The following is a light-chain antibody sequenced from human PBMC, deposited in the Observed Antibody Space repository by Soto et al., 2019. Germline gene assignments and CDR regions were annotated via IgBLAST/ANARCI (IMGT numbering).Light chain of an antibody. CDR1: QSVSSSY. Sequence: EIVMTQSPATLSLSPGERATLSCRASQSVSSSYLSLYQQKPGQAPRLLIYGASTRATGIPARFSGSGSGTEFTLTISSLQSEDFAVYYCQQYNNWPPITFGQGTRLEI. CDR2: GAS. V-gene: IGKV3D-7*01. CDR3: QQYNNWPPIT. J-gene: IGKJ5*01.